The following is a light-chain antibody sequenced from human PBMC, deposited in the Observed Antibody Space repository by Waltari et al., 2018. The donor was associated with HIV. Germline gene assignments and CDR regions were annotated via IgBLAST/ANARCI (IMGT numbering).Light chain of an antibody. J-gene: IGKJ4*01. Sequence: DIVMTQSPDSLAVSLGARATVTCTSSRTVLYNRNYLAWYQQKPGQAPKVLIYWASTRAFGVPDRFSGSGSGTDFSLTLSRVQADDVAIYYCQQYYTLRSTFGGGTKIEI. V-gene: IGKV4-1*01. CDR1: RTVLYNRNY. CDR2: WAS. CDR3: QQYYTLRST.